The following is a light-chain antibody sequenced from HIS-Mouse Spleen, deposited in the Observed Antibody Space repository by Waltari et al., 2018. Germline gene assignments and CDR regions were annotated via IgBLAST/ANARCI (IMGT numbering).Light chain of an antibody. CDR1: SSDVGSYNR. V-gene: IGLV2-18*02. Sequence: QSALTQPPSVSGSPGQSVTISCTGTSSDVGSYNRFSWYQQPPGTAPKIMIYEVSNRPSGVPDRFSGSKSGNTASLTISGLQAEDEADYYCSSYTSSSTVFGTGTKVTVL. CDR3: SSYTSSSTV. J-gene: IGLJ1*01. CDR2: EVS.